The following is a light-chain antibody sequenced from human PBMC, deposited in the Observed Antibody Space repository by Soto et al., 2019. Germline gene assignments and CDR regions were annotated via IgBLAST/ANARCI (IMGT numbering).Light chain of an antibody. V-gene: IGKV1-33*01. J-gene: IGKJ3*01. Sequence: DIQMTQSPSSLSASVGDRVTITCQASQDISNFLNWYQQKPGKAPKLLIYGASSLETGVPSRFRGSGSGTDFTFTISSLQPEDIATYYCQQYDNLRFTFGPGTTVDI. CDR1: QDISNF. CDR2: GAS. CDR3: QQYDNLRFT.